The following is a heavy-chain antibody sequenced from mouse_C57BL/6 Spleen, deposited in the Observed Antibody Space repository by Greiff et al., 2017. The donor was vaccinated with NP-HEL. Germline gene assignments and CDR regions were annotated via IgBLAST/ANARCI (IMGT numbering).Heavy chain of an antibody. CDR2: IRNKANNHAT. D-gene: IGHD2-3*01. CDR1: GFTFSDAW. J-gene: IGHJ2*01. Sequence: EVMLVESGGGLVQPGGSMKLSCAASGFTFSDAWMDWVRQSPEKGLEWVAEIRNKANNHATYYAESVKGRFTISRDDSKSSVYLQMNSLRAEDTGIYDCTSRDGYPFDYWGQGTTLTVSS. CDR3: TSRDGYPFDY. V-gene: IGHV6-6*01.